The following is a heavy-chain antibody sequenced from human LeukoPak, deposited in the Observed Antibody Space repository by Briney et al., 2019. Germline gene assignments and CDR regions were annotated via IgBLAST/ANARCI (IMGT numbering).Heavy chain of an antibody. CDR3: ARIIAVADINWFDP. V-gene: IGHV4-59*08. Sequence: PSETLSLTCTVSGGSISSYYWSWIRQPPGKGLEWIGYIYYSGSTNYNPSLKSRVTISVDTSKNQFSLKLSSVTAADTAVYYCARIIAVADINWFDPWGQGTLVTVSS. CDR1: GGSISSYY. J-gene: IGHJ5*02. D-gene: IGHD6-19*01. CDR2: IYYSGST.